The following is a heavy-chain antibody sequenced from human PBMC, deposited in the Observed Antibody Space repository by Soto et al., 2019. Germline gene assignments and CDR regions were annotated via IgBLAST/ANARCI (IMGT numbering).Heavy chain of an antibody. CDR1: GFTFSSFV. V-gene: IGHV3-23*01. CDR3: VRRAIPATTKWGAFDV. CDR2: ISPGADVS. J-gene: IGHJ3*01. Sequence: EVQLLESGGGLVQPGGSLRLSCAASGFTFSSFVMNWVRQAPGKGLEWVSTISPGADVSHYTDSVKGRFTISRDNSRRTLHLQMDSLRVEDAPVYFCVRRAIPATTKWGAFDVWGQGTAVTVSS. D-gene: IGHD2-2*02.